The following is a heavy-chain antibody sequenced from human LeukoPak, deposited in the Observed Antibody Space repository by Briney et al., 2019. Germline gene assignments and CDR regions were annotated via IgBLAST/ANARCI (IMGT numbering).Heavy chain of an antibody. CDR3: ARAPVTVKDSFDI. V-gene: IGHV4-4*07. CDR2: TFTSGST. D-gene: IGHD4-11*01. CDR1: GGSINNYY. Sequence: KPSETLSLTCAVPGGSINNYYWSWIRQPAGKGLEWIGRTFTSGSTNYNASLKSRVTMSVDTSKNQFSLKLRSMTAADTAVYYCARAPVTVKDSFDIWGQGTMVTVSS. J-gene: IGHJ3*02.